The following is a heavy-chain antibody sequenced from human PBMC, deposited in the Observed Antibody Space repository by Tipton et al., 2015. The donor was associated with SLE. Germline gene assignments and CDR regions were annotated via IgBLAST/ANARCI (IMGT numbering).Heavy chain of an antibody. CDR2: IYSSGTT. D-gene: IGHD2-2*01. J-gene: IGHJ4*02. V-gene: IGHV4-61*02. Sequence: TLSLTCTVSGGSVSSTNYYWSWIRQPAGKGLEWIGRIYSSGTTNYNPSLKSRVTISIDTSKNQFSLKLNSVTAADTAVYYCARGERSSMPDYRGQGTLVTVSS. CDR1: GGSVSSTNYY. CDR3: ARGERSSMPDY.